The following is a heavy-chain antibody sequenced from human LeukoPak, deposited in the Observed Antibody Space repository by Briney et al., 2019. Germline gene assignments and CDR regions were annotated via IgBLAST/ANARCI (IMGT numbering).Heavy chain of an antibody. Sequence: PSETLSLTCTVSGGSISSSSYYWGWIRQPPGKGLEWIGSIYYSGSTYYNPSLKSRVTISVDTSKNQFSLKLGSVTAADTAVYYCSVAVTRARDYMDVWGKGTTVTVSS. CDR3: SVAVTRARDYMDV. J-gene: IGHJ6*03. V-gene: IGHV4-39*01. CDR1: GGSISSSSYY. CDR2: IYYSGST. D-gene: IGHD4-17*01.